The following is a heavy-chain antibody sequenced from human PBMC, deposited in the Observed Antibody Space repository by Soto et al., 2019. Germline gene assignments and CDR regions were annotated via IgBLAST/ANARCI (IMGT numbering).Heavy chain of an antibody. CDR3: ASDLVGASDSYGLDV. Sequence: GGSLRLSCAASGFTFRSYAMSWVRQAPGKGLEWVAAISGSGDTYYADSVKGRFTISRDNSKNILYLQMNNLRAEDTAVYDCASDLVGASDSYGLDVWGQGTPVTVSS. CDR2: ISGSGDT. D-gene: IGHD1-26*01. CDR1: GFTFRSYA. J-gene: IGHJ6*02. V-gene: IGHV3-23*01.